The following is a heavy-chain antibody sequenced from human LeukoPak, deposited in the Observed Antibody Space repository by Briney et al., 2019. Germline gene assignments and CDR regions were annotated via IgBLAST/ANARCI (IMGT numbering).Heavy chain of an antibody. CDR1: GDSVSSNSGA. CDR3: ARGVYYFDY. J-gene: IGHJ4*02. CDR2: TCYRSKWYN. Sequence: SQTLSLTCVISGDSVSSNSGAWNWIRQSPSRGLEWLGRTCYRSKWYNDYVVSVKSRITINPDTSKNQFSLQLNSVTPEDTAVYFCARGVYYFDYWGQGTLVTVSS. V-gene: IGHV6-1*01.